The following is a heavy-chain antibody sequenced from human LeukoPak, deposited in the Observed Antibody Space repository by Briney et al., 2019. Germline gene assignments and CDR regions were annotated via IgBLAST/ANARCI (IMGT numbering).Heavy chain of an antibody. J-gene: IGHJ2*01. V-gene: IGHV3-30*03. D-gene: IGHD3-9*01. Sequence: GGSLRLSCAASGFTFSSYGMHWVRQAPGKGLEWVAVISYDGSNKYYADSVKGRFTISRDNSKNTLYLQMNSLRAEDTAVYYCARETDDILTRGWYFDLWGRGTLVTVSS. CDR2: ISYDGSNK. CDR1: GFTFSSYG. CDR3: ARETDDILTRGWYFDL.